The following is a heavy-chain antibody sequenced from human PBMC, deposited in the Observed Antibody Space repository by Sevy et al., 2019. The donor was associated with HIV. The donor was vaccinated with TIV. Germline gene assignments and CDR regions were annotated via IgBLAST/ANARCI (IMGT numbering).Heavy chain of an antibody. D-gene: IGHD3-16*02. CDR3: ARASDMSTFGGVIVFDGIDY. V-gene: IGHV3-30*09. CDR2: ISYDGSNK. CDR1: GLTFSNYA. J-gene: IGHJ4*02. Sequence: GGSLRLSCAASGLTFSNYAIHWVRQAPGKGLEWVAVISYDGSNKDYGDSVKGRFAISRDNTKNTLYLQMNSLRVEDTAVEYWARASDMSTFGGVIVFDGIDYWGQGTLVTVSS.